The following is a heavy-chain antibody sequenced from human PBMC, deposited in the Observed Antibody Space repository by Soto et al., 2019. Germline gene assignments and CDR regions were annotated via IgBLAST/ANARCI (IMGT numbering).Heavy chain of an antibody. Sequence: EVQLVESGGGLVKPGGSLRLSCAASGFTFSSYSMNWVRQAPGKGLEWVSSISSSSSYIYYADSVKGRFTISRDNAKNSLYLQRNSLRAEDTAVYYCARDGYGDYSGLGYFDLWGRGTLVTVSS. CDR1: GFTFSSYS. D-gene: IGHD4-17*01. J-gene: IGHJ2*01. CDR2: ISSSSSYI. V-gene: IGHV3-21*01. CDR3: ARDGYGDYSGLGYFDL.